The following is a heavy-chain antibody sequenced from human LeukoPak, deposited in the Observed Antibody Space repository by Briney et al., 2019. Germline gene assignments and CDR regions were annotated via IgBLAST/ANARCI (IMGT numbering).Heavy chain of an antibody. CDR2: VYTSGSP. Sequence: SETLSLTCTVSGGSISSYYWSWIRQPAGKGLEWIGRVYTSGSPNYNPSLESRVTMSVDTSENQSSLNLSSVTAADTAVYYCARGGYGASSGFDYWGQGTLVTVSS. J-gene: IGHJ4*02. D-gene: IGHD4-23*01. V-gene: IGHV4-4*07. CDR1: GGSISSYY. CDR3: ARGGYGASSGFDY.